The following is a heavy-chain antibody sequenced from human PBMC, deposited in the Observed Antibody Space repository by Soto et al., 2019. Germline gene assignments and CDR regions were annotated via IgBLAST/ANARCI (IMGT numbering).Heavy chain of an antibody. CDR3: AKDMQQLVLYYYYMDV. J-gene: IGHJ6*03. Sequence: SLRLSCAASGFTFSSYGMHWVRQAPGKGLEWVAVISYDGSNKYYADSVKGRFTISRDNSKNTLYLQMNSLRAEDTAVYYCAKDMQQLVLYYYYMDVWGKGTTVTVSS. D-gene: IGHD6-13*01. CDR2: ISYDGSNK. V-gene: IGHV3-30*18. CDR1: GFTFSSYG.